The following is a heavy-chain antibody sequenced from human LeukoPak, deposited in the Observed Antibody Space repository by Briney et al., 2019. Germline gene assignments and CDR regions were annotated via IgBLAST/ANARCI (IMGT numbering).Heavy chain of an antibody. CDR3: ARDRKFRFGELSYYYGMDV. CDR1: GGSISSYY. CDR2: IYYSGST. D-gene: IGHD3-10*01. V-gene: IGHV4-59*01. J-gene: IGHJ6*02. Sequence: PSETLSLTCTVSGGSISSYYWSWIRQPPGKGLEWIGYIYYSGSTNYNPSLKSRVTISVDTSKNQFSLKLSPVTAADTAVYYCARDRKFRFGELSYYYGMDVWGQGTTVTVSS.